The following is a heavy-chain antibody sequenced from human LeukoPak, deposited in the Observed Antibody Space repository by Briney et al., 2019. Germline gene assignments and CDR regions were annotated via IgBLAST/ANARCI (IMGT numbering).Heavy chain of an antibody. Sequence: GGSLRLSCAASGFTFSSYSMNWVRQAPGKGLEWVSYISNRGSSIYYADSVKGRFTISRDNAKSSLYLQMNSLRAEDTAIYYCATYLVRSLDYWGQGTLVTVSS. CDR1: GFTFSSYS. CDR3: ATYLVRSLDY. V-gene: IGHV3-48*04. J-gene: IGHJ4*02. CDR2: ISNRGSSI.